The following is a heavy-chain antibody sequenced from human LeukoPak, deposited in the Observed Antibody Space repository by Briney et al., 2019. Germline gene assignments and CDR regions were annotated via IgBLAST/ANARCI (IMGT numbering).Heavy chain of an antibody. CDR1: GFTFSSYA. Sequence: GGSLRLSCAASGFTFSSYAMSWVRQAPGKGLEWVSGISAGGGSTYYADSVKGRFTISRDNSKNTLYLQMNSLRAEDTALYYCARGFLDFDSWGQGTLVIVSS. CDR3: ARGFLDFDS. V-gene: IGHV3-23*01. CDR2: ISAGGGST. J-gene: IGHJ4*02. D-gene: IGHD3-3*01.